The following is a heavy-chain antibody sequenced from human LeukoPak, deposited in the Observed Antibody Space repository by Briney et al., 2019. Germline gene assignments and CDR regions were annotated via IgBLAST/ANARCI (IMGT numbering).Heavy chain of an antibody. Sequence: PGGSLRLSCAASGFTFSSYGMSWVRQAPGKGLVWVSAISGSGGSTYYADSVKGRFTISRDNVKNTLYLQMNSLRAEDTAVYYCARGGVYSTSAVDYWGQGTLVTVSS. CDR2: ISGSGGST. D-gene: IGHD6-6*01. V-gene: IGHV3-23*01. CDR3: ARGGVYSTSAVDY. J-gene: IGHJ4*02. CDR1: GFTFSSYG.